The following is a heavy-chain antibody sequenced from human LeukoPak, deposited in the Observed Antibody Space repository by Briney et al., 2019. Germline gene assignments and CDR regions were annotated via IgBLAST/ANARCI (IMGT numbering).Heavy chain of an antibody. CDR3: TRDVGGDIVVVPAAMAAPFDY. V-gene: IGHV3-49*03. CDR1: GFTFGDYA. Sequence: GRSLRLSCTASGFTFGDYAMSWFRQAPGKGLEWVGFIRSKAYGGTTEYAASVKGRFTISRDDSKSIAYLQMNSLKTEDTAVYYCTRDVGGDIVVVPAAMAAPFDYWGQGTLVTVSS. J-gene: IGHJ4*02. CDR2: IRSKAYGGTT. D-gene: IGHD2-2*01.